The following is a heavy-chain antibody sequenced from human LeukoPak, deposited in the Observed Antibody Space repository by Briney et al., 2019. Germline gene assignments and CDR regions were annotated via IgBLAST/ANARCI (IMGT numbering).Heavy chain of an antibody. J-gene: IGHJ4*02. D-gene: IGHD3-22*01. CDR2: INPNSGGT. V-gene: IGHV1-2*02. CDR3: ARTYYYDSINFDY. Sequence: GASVKVSCKASGYTFTGYYMHWVRQAPGQGLEWMGWINPNSGGTNYAQKFQGRVTMTRDTSTSAVYMELSSLRSEDTAVYYCARTYYYDSINFDYWGQGTLVTVSS. CDR1: GYTFTGYY.